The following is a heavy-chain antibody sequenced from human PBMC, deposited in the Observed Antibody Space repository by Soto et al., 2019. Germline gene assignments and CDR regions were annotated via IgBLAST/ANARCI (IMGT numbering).Heavy chain of an antibody. Sequence: PGGSLRLCCAASGFTFSSYAMSWVRQAPGKGLEWVSAISGSGGSTYYADSVKGRFTISRDNSKNTLYLQMNSLRAEDTAVYYCAKDIVATVDVYYFDYWGQGTLVTVSS. J-gene: IGHJ4*02. D-gene: IGHD5-12*01. CDR2: ISGSGGST. CDR1: GFTFSSYA. V-gene: IGHV3-23*01. CDR3: AKDIVATVDVYYFDY.